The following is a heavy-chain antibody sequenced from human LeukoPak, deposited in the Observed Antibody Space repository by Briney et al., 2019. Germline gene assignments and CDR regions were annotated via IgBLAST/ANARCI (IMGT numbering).Heavy chain of an antibody. CDR3: ARARVGALDI. D-gene: IGHD3-16*01. CDR2: IYYSGST. CDR1: GGSISSYY. V-gene: IGHV4-59*01. J-gene: IGHJ3*02. Sequence: SETLSLTCTVSGGSISSYYWSWIRQPPGKGLEWIGYIYYSGSTNYNPSLKSRVTISVDTSKNQFSLKLSSVTAADTAVYYCARARVGALDIWRQGTMVTVSS.